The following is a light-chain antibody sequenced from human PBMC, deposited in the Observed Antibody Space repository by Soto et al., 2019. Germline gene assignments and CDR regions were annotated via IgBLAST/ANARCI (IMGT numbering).Light chain of an antibody. CDR2: EVT. J-gene: IGLJ3*02. V-gene: IGLV2-18*02. CDR1: XXDVXSYNR. CDR3: ASYTSSRVWV. Sequence: QSALTQPPSVSGSPGQSVTIXCXXXXXDVXSYNRVSWYQQPPGTAPKLIIYEVTNRPSGVPVRFSGSKSANMASLTISGLQAEDEADYYCASYTSSRVWVFGGGTKLTVL.